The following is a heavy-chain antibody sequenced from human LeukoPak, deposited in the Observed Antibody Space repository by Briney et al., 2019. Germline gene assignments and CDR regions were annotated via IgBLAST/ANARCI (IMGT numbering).Heavy chain of an antibody. Sequence: SETLSLTCTVSGGSISSGGYYWSWIRQPPGKGLEWIGEINHSGSTNYNPSLKSRVTISVDTSKNQFSLKLSSVTAADTAVYYCARYYLDYDFWSGSPSGYYGMDVWGQGTTVTVSS. J-gene: IGHJ6*02. V-gene: IGHV4-39*07. D-gene: IGHD3-3*01. CDR3: ARYYLDYDFWSGSPSGYYGMDV. CDR1: GGSISSGGYY. CDR2: INHSGST.